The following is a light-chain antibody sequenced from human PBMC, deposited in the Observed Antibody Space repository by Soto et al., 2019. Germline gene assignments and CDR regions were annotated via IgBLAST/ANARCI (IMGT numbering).Light chain of an antibody. CDR2: DAS. Sequence: DIQMTQSPSTLSASVGDSVTITCRASQSITIWLAWYQQKPGKAPKLLIYDASSLEGGVPSRFSSSGSGTEFTLTISGLQPDDFATYYCQQYNSFSWTFGQGTKVETK. CDR3: QQYNSFSWT. CDR1: QSITIW. J-gene: IGKJ1*01. V-gene: IGKV1-5*01.